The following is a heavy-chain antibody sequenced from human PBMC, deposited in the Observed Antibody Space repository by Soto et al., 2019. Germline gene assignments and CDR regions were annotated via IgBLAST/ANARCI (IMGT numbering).Heavy chain of an antibody. CDR1: GGTFSSYR. CDR2: IVPIYRTA. Sequence: SVKVSCKASGGTFSSYRINWVRQPPGQGLEWVGGIVPIYRTADYAQEFQGRVTITADESARTSYMELRSLKSQDTAVYYCVRDSGAKLSSSWGQGTLVTVSS. D-gene: IGHD6-13*01. CDR3: VRDSGAKLSSS. J-gene: IGHJ4*02. V-gene: IGHV1-69*13.